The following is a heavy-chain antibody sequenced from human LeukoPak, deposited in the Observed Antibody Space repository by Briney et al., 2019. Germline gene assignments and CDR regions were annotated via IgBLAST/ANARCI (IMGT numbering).Heavy chain of an antibody. V-gene: IGHV4-39*01. J-gene: IGHJ4*02. CDR1: GGSISSSSFY. Sequence: SETLSLTCTVSGGSISSSSFYWGWIRQPPGKGLEWIGSVYYSGSTYYNPSLKSRVTISVDTSKNQFSLKLSSVTAADTAVYYCSRGIVVVVAATDYWGQGTLVTVSS. CDR2: VYYSGST. CDR3: SRGIVVVVAATDY. D-gene: IGHD2-15*01.